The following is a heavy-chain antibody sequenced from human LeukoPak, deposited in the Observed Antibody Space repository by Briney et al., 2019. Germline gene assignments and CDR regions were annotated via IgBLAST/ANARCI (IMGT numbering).Heavy chain of an antibody. J-gene: IGHJ4*02. D-gene: IGHD5-18*01. V-gene: IGHV4-59*01. Sequence: SETLSLTCTVSGDSISSYYWSWIRQPPGKELEWIGYIYYSGSTTYNPSLKSRVTISVDTSKNQFSLRLSSVTAAATAVYYCARVQRGYSYGPFDYWGQGTLVTVSS. CDR1: GDSISSYY. CDR3: ARVQRGYSYGPFDY. CDR2: IYYSGST.